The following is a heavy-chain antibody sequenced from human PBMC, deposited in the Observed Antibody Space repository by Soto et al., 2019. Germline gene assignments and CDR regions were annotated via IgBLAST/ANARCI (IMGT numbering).Heavy chain of an antibody. CDR3: AKGPDPGAFDI. V-gene: IGHV3-23*01. CDR1: GFSFSSYA. Sequence: EVQLLESGGGLVQPGGSLRLSCAASGFSFSSYAISWVRQAPGRGLEWVSTFRDTGDNTYYADSVKGRFTVSRDISQNTLYLQMNGLSPDYTAIYYCAKGPDPGAFDIWGQGTMVTVSS. D-gene: IGHD3-10*01. CDR2: FRDTGDNT. J-gene: IGHJ3*02.